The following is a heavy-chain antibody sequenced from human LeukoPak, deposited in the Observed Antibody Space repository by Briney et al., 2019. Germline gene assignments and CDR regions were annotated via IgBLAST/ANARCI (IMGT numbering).Heavy chain of an antibody. D-gene: IGHD2-2*02. Sequence: GGSLRLSCAASGFTFSSYGMHWVRQAPGKGLEWVAFIRYDGSNKYYADSVKGRFTISRDNSKNTLYLQMNSLRAEDTAVYYCAKDRRCSSTSCYTLLSDAFDIWGQGTMVTVSS. CDR3: AKDRRCSSTSCYTLLSDAFDI. CDR2: IRYDGSNK. J-gene: IGHJ3*02. V-gene: IGHV3-30*02. CDR1: GFTFSSYG.